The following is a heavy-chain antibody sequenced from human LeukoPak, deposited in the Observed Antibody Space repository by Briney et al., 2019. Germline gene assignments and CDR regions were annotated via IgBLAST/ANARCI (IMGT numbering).Heavy chain of an antibody. CDR3: AGRGSGWYDYYYYGMDV. V-gene: IGHV4-39*07. Sequence: SETLSLTCTVSGGSISSSSYYWGWIRQPPGKGLEWIGSIYYSGSTYYNPSLKSRVTISVDTSKNQFSLKLSSVTAADTAVYYCAGRGSGWYDYYYYGMDVWGQGTTVTVSS. J-gene: IGHJ6*02. D-gene: IGHD6-19*01. CDR1: GGSISSSSYY. CDR2: IYYSGST.